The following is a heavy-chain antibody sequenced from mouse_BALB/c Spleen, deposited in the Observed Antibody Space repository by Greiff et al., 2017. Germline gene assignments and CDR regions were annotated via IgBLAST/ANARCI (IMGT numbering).Heavy chain of an antibody. Sequence: VQLQQSGPGLVAPSQSLSITCTVSGFSLTSYGVHWVRQPPGKGLEWLGVIWAGGSTNYNSALMSRLSISKDNSKSQVFLKMNSLQTDDTAMYYCASPNYYGSSYGYFDVWGAGTTVTVSS. J-gene: IGHJ1*01. D-gene: IGHD1-1*01. CDR1: GFSLTSYG. CDR2: IWAGGST. V-gene: IGHV2-9*02. CDR3: ASPNYYGSSYGYFDV.